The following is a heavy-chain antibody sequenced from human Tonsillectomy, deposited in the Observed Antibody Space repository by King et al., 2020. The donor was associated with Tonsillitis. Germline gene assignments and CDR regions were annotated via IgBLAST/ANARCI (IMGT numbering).Heavy chain of an antibody. J-gene: IGHJ5*01. D-gene: IGHD3-10*01. V-gene: IGHV4-30-2*01. Sequence: LQLQESGSGLVKPSQTLSLTCAVSGGSISSGGYSWSWIRQPPGKGLEWIGYIYHSGSTYYNPSLKSRVTISVDRSKNQFSLKLSSVTAADTAVYYCAGTVSGSYDSWGQGTLVTVSP. CDR2: IYHSGST. CDR1: GGSISSGGYS. CDR3: AGTVSGSYDS.